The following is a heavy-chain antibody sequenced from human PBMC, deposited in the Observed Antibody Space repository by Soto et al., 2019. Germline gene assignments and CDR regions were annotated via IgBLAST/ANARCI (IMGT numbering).Heavy chain of an antibody. V-gene: IGHV1-2*02. Sequence: QVQLVHAVAEVKKPGASVSVSCKASGYTFTHYYIHWVRRAPEQGLERMGLSNPKTGDTTYAQKLRGMASMTRDTSTNTGSLRLRCLRFDATAVYWCARVPGHKTSRGDYWGQGAPVTVSA. J-gene: IGHJ4*02. CDR3: ARVPGHKTSRGDY. CDR1: GYTFTHYY. D-gene: IGHD3-10*01. CDR2: SNPKTGDT.